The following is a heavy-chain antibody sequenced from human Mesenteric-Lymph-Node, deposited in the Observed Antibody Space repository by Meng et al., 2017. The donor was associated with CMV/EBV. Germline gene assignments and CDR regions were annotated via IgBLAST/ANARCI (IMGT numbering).Heavy chain of an antibody. CDR2: ISSSSSTI. CDR3: ASSETMVRGAGMDV. D-gene: IGHD3-10*01. V-gene: IGHV3-48*04. J-gene: IGHJ6*02. CDR1: GFTFSSYS. Sequence: GESLKISCAASGFTFSSYSMNWVRQAPGKGLEWASYISSSSSTIYYADSVKGRFTISRDNAKNSLYLQMNSLRAEDTAVYYCASSETMVRGAGMDVWGQGTTVTVSS.